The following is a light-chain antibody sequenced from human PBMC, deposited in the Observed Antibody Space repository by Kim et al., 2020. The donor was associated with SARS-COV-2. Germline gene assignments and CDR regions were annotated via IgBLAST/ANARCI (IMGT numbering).Light chain of an antibody. CDR3: QAWDSGTAT. J-gene: IGLJ2*01. Sequence: SVSTGQTHHIPRSGYDFKHRYTSWFQQKPGQSPVMVIYLDTKRPSGIPQRFSGSNSGNTATLTITETQAIDEADYYCQAWDSGTATFGGGTQLTVL. CDR1: DFKHRY. CDR2: LDT. V-gene: IGLV3-1*01.